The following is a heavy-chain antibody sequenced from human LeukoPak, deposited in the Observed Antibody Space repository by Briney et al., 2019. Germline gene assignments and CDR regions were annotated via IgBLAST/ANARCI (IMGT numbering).Heavy chain of an antibody. V-gene: IGHV3-15*01. D-gene: IGHD3-22*01. CDR2: IKSKTDGGTT. Sequence: GGSLRLSCAASGFTFSNAWMSWVRQAPGKGLEWVGRIKSKTDGGTTDYAAPVKGRFTISRDDSKSIAYLQMNSLKTEDTAVYYCTRAKYYYDSSGTMCDYWGQGTLVTVSS. J-gene: IGHJ4*02. CDR1: GFTFSNAW. CDR3: TRAKYYYDSSGTMCDY.